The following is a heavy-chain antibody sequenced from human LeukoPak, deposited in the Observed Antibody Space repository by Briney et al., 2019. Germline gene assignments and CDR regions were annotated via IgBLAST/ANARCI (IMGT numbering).Heavy chain of an antibody. CDR3: TKNRWLDYTPSSPPFDQ. Sequence: GGSLRLSCAASGFFFNDYAMSWVRQAPGKGLEWVSGISTGGGSTYYTDSVEGRFTISRDNSKHTLYLQMNSLRAEDTAVYYCTKNRWLDYTPSSPPFDQWGQGIRVPVPS. CDR2: ISTGGGST. CDR1: GFFFNDYA. D-gene: IGHD3-3*01. J-gene: IGHJ4*02. V-gene: IGHV3-23*01.